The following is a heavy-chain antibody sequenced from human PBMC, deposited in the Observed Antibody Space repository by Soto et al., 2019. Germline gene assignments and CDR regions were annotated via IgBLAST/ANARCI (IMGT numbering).Heavy chain of an antibody. J-gene: IGHJ4*02. CDR1: VFSVTNFA. D-gene: IGHD2-21*02. CDR3: AKDDFTDRGDDYFDY. Sequence: GGSLRLSCSASVFSVTNFAMGWFRHARVKGLECVAGIGASGDITWYADSVKGRLSISRDNSKNTLYLQLNSLRFEDTAVYYCAKDDFTDRGDDYFDYWGPGTLVTVSS. V-gene: IGHV3-23*01. CDR2: IGASGDIT.